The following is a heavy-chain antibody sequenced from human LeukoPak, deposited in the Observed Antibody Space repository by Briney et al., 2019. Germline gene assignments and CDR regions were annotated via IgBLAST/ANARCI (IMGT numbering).Heavy chain of an antibody. Sequence: PGGSLRLSCAASGFTFSRYGIHWVRQAPGKGLEWVALISHDGSNKYYANSVKGRFAISRDNSENTLYLQMNSLRPDDSAVYYCARENYYASGSSSFDSWGQGTLVTVSS. D-gene: IGHD3-10*01. CDR3: ARENYYASGSSSFDS. CDR2: ISHDGSNK. CDR1: GFTFSRYG. J-gene: IGHJ4*02. V-gene: IGHV3-30*09.